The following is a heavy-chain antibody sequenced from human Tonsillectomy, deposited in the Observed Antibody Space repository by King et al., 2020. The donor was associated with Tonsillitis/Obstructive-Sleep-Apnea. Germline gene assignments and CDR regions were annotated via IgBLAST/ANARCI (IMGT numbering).Heavy chain of an antibody. D-gene: IGHD2-8*01. CDR3: AREGAVMNAFDI. J-gene: IGHJ3*02. CDR1: GGSISGYY. CDR2: IYSTGSA. V-gene: IGHV4-59*01. Sequence: QLQESGPGLVKPSETLSLTCTVSGGSISGYYWSWIRQPPGKGRECIGYIYSTGSANYNPSLKSRVTISVDTSKNQFSLKLSSVTAADTAIYYCAREGAVMNAFDIWGQGTMVRVS.